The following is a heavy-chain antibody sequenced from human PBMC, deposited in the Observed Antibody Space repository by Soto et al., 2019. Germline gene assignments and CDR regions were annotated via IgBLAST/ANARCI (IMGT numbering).Heavy chain of an antibody. Sequence: EVQLVESGGGLVQPGGSLRLSCAASGFTFSSYWVHWVRQAPGRGLVWVSRISGDGSSTNYADSVKGRFTISRDNAKNTLYLQMNSLRAEDTAVYLCGRGGSGIYGMDVWGQGTTVTGSS. CDR2: ISGDGSST. CDR3: GRGGSGIYGMDV. D-gene: IGHD6-13*01. CDR1: GFTFSSYW. J-gene: IGHJ6*02. V-gene: IGHV3-74*01.